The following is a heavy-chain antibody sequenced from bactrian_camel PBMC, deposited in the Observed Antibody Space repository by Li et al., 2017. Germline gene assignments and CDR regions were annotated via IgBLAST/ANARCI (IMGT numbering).Heavy chain of an antibody. CDR1: GDTIGRYC. CDR2: IDTDGGT. V-gene: IGHV3S55*01. D-gene: IGHD1*01. Sequence: HVQLVESGGGSVQVGGSLRLSCVASGDTIGRYCMGWFRHPPGKREMREAVATIDTDGGTFYAASVKGRFAISKDNVKNTVFLQMNNLKPEDTAMYVCAINPDSSY.